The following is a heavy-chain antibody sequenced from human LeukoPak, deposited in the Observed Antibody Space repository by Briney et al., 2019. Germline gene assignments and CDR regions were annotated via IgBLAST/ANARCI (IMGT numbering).Heavy chain of an antibody. V-gene: IGHV3-7*05. CDR3: ATSRTLDH. J-gene: IGHJ1*01. CDR2: IKQDGSEK. D-gene: IGHD3-9*01. Sequence: TGGSLRLSCAAAGFTFSSYWMNWVRQAPGQGLEWAATIKQDGSEKYYVDSLKGRFTISRDNAKNSLYLQMNNLRAEDTAVYYCATSRTLDHWGQGTLVIVSS. CDR1: GFTFSSYW.